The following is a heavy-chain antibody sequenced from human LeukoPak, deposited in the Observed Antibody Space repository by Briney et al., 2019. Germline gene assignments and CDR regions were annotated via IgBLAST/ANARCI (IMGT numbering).Heavy chain of an antibody. CDR1: GFSFTNYW. J-gene: IGHJ4*02. D-gene: IGHD6-13*01. V-gene: IGHV3-21*01. CDR2: ISSSSSYI. CDR3: AREPSQQLGLTGDY. Sequence: GGSLRLSCAVSGFSFTNYWMHWVRQDPGKGLEWVSSISSSSSYIYYADSVKGRFTISRDNAKNSLYLQMNSLRAEDTAVYYCAREPSQQLGLTGDYWGQGTLVTVSS.